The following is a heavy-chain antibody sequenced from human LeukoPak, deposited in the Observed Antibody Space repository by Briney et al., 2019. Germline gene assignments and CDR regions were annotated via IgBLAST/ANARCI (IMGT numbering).Heavy chain of an antibody. V-gene: IGHV3-21*01. CDR2: ISSSSSYI. CDR1: GFTFSSYS. CDR3: AKDEVVFPDY. J-gene: IGHJ4*02. D-gene: IGHD2-15*01. Sequence: PGGSLRLSCAASGFTFSSYSMNWVRQAPGKGLEWVSSISSSSSYIYYADSVKGRLTISRDNAKNSLYLQMNSLRAEDTAVYYCAKDEVVFPDYWGQGTLVTVSS.